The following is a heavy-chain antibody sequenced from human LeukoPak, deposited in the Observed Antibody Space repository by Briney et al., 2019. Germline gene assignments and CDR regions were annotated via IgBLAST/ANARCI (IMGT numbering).Heavy chain of an antibody. D-gene: IGHD6-19*01. CDR3: ARVADSSGWLGFDP. Sequence: ASVKVSCKASGYTFTGYYMHWVRQAPGQGLEWMGWINPNSGGTNYAQKFQGRVTMTRDTSISTAYMELSRLRSDDTAVYYCARVADSSGWLGFDPWGQGTLVTVSS. J-gene: IGHJ5*02. V-gene: IGHV1-2*02. CDR2: INPNSGGT. CDR1: GYTFTGYY.